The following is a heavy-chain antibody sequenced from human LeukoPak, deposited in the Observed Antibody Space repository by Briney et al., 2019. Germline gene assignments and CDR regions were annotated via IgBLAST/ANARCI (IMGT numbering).Heavy chain of an antibody. J-gene: IGHJ3*02. Sequence: GGSLRLSCAASGFTFSSYAISWVRQAPGKGLEWVSAISGSGGSTYYADSVKGRFTISRDNSKNTLYLQMNSLRAEDTAVYYCAKDLYSSSWYGAFDIWGQGTMVTVSS. V-gene: IGHV3-23*01. CDR1: GFTFSSYA. D-gene: IGHD6-13*01. CDR3: AKDLYSSSWYGAFDI. CDR2: ISGSGGST.